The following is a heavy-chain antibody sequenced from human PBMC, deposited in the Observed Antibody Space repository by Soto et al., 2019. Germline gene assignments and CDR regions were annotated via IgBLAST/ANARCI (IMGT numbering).Heavy chain of an antibody. V-gene: IGHV3-9*01. CDR3: AKDPLPGIAGAGGENWFDP. J-gene: IGHJ5*02. D-gene: IGHD6-13*01. CDR2: ISWNSGSI. CDR1: GFTFDDYA. Sequence: DVQLVESGGGLVQPGRSLRLSCAASGFTFDDYAMHWVRQAPGKGLEWVSGISWNSGSIGYADTVKGRFTISRDNAKNSLYLQKNSLRAEDTALYYCAKDPLPGIAGAGGENWFDPWGQGTLVTVSS.